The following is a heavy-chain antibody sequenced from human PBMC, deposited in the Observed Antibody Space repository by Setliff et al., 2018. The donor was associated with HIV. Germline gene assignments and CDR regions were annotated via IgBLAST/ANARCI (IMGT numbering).Heavy chain of an antibody. Sequence: GASVKVSCKAPGYTFINYDINWVRRATGQGLEWMGWMNPNSGRAGYALKFQGRVTMTRDTSTSTAYMELSSLRSDDTAVYYCARGRLRWSPDFWGQGTLVTVSS. CDR1: GYTFINYD. CDR3: ARGRLRWSPDF. CDR2: MNPNSGRA. V-gene: IGHV1-8*02. J-gene: IGHJ4*02.